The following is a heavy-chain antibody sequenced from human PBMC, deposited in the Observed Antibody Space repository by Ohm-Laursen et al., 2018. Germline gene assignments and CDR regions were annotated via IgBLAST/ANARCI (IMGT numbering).Heavy chain of an antibody. CDR3: ARVDYYYDSSGYPTPGPFDY. CDR1: GGSISNYY. CDR2: IYSSGST. D-gene: IGHD3-22*01. V-gene: IGHV4-59*01. J-gene: IGHJ4*02. Sequence: SETLSLTCTVSGGSISNYYWSWIRQPPGKGLEWIGYIYSSGSTNYNPSLKSRVTISVDTSKNYFSLKLSSVTAADTAVYYCARVDYYYDSSGYPTPGPFDYWGQGTLVTVSS.